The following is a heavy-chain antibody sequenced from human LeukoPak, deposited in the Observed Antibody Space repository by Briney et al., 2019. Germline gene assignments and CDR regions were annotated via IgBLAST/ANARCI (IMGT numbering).Heavy chain of an antibody. CDR2: INHSGST. D-gene: IGHD3-22*01. V-gene: IGHV4-34*01. Sequence: SETLSLTCAVYGGSFSGYYWSWIRQPPGKGLEWIGEINHSGSTNYNPSLKSRVTISVDTSKNQFSLKLSSVTAADTAVYYCARCRHDYYYDSSGSKAAWFDPWGQGTLVTVSS. CDR1: GGSFSGYY. J-gene: IGHJ5*02. CDR3: ARCRHDYYYDSSGSKAAWFDP.